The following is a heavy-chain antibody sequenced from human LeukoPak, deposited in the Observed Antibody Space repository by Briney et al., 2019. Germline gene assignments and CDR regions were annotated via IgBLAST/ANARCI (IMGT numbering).Heavy chain of an antibody. CDR2: ISSSSSYI. CDR1: GFTFSSYS. J-gene: IGHJ4*02. Sequence: GGSLRLSCAASGFTFSSYSMNWVRQAPGKGPEWVSSISSSSSYIYYADSVKGRFTISRDNAKNSLYLQMNSLRAEDTAVYYCARDLYGSGSYYLGYWGQGTLVTVSS. D-gene: IGHD3-10*01. V-gene: IGHV3-21*01. CDR3: ARDLYGSGSYYLGY.